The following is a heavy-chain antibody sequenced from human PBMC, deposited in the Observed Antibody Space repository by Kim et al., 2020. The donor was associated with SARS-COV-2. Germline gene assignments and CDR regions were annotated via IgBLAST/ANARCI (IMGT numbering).Heavy chain of an antibody. CDR3: ARDGRITMVRGVIYYYYGMDV. D-gene: IGHD3-10*01. V-gene: IGHV4-38-2*02. Sequence: SETLSLTCTVSGYSISSGYYWGWIRQPPEKGLEWIGSIYHSGSTYYNPSLKSRVTISVDTSKNQFSLKLTSVTAADTAVYYCARDGRITMVRGVIYYYYGMDVWGQGTTVTVSS. CDR2: IYHSGST. J-gene: IGHJ6*02. CDR1: GYSISSGYY.